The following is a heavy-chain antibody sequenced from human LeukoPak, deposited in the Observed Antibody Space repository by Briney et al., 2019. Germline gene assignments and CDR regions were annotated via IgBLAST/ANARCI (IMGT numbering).Heavy chain of an antibody. CDR1: GFTFSDHY. Sequence: GGSLRLSCAASGFTFSDHYIDWVRQAPGKGLEWVSDISGSGSNTYYADSVKGRFTISRDNSKNTLYLQMNSLRVEDTAVYYCAKKYSTGLDPWGQGTLVTVSS. CDR2: ISGSGSNT. CDR3: AKKYSTGLDP. V-gene: IGHV3-23*01. J-gene: IGHJ5*02. D-gene: IGHD1-26*01.